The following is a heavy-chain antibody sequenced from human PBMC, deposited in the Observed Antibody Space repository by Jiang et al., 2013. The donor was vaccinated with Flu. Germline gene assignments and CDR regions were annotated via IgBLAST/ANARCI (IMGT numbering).Heavy chain of an antibody. CDR2: VYSSGSA. CDR1: GGSISSDDNF. V-gene: IGHV4-39*07. CDR3: ARAQKYSGFELPYFDS. J-gene: IGHJ4*02. D-gene: IGHD5-12*01. Sequence: PGLVKPSETLSLTCTVSGGSISSDDNFWGWIRQPPGKGLEWIGSVYSSGSAYYDPSLKSRVTISVDTSKNQFSLRLTSVTAADTAVYYCARAQKYSGFELPYFDSRSQGTLVTVSS.